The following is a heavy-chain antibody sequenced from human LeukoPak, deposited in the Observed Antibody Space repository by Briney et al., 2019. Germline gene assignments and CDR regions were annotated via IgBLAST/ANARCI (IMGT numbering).Heavy chain of an antibody. D-gene: IGHD4-17*01. V-gene: IGHV3-23*01. J-gene: IGHJ4*02. Sequence: QPGGSLRLSCAASGFTFSTYTMTWVRQAPGKGLEWVSAIGAADGVALYADSVKGRFTISRDTSNNTLYLQMNSLRVEDTALYYCAKLGYGDYERTFDYWGQGTLVTVSS. CDR2: IGAADGVA. CDR3: AKLGYGDYERTFDY. CDR1: GFTFSTYT.